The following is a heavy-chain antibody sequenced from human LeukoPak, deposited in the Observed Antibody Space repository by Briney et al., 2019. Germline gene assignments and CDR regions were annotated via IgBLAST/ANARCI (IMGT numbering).Heavy chain of an antibody. Sequence: ASVKVSCKASGYTFTAYYMHWLRQAPGQGLQWMGWINPNSGDPNYAQTFQGRVTMTRDTSISTAYMQLNSLRSDDTAVYYCARGGDGNRRDFDYWGQGTLVTASS. V-gene: IGHV1-2*02. D-gene: IGHD5-24*01. CDR3: ARGGDGNRRDFDY. J-gene: IGHJ4*02. CDR1: GYTFTAYY. CDR2: INPNSGDP.